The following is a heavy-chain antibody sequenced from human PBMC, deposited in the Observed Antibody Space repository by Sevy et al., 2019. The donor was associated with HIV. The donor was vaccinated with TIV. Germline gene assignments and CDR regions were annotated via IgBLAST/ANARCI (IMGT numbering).Heavy chain of an antibody. D-gene: IGHD3-10*01. V-gene: IGHV6-1*01. CDR2: TYYKSKWYN. CDR3: ARESRWFFFHFDY. J-gene: IGHJ4*02. CDR1: GDSVSTYSAA. Sequence: SQTLSLTCAISGDSVSTYSAAWNWIRQSPSRCLEWLVRTYYKSKWYNDYALSVKSRISINLDTPKNQISLQLNSVTPEDTAVYYCARESRWFFFHFDYWGQGTLVTVSS.